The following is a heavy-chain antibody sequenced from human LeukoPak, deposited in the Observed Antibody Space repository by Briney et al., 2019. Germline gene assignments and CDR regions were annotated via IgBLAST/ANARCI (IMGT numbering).Heavy chain of an antibody. V-gene: IGHV3-72*01. CDR2: YRNRAKDYSP. CDR1: GFTISDHY. J-gene: IGHJ4*02. CDR3: ARQAPGNLFDY. Sequence: GGSLRLSCAGSGFTISDHYVDWVRQAPGEGLEWVGRYRNRAKDYSPEYAASVKGRFTISSDESKNSLDLQMNSLRAEDTAVYYCARQAPGNLFDYWGQGTLVTVSS.